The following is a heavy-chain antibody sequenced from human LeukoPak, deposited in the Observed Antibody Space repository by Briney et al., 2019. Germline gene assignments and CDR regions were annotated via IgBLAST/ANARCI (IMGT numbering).Heavy chain of an antibody. CDR2: MNPNSGNT. CDR3: ARERSSGSYFGFDH. V-gene: IGHV1-8*01. CDR1: GYTFTSYD. D-gene: IGHD1-26*01. J-gene: IGHJ5*02. Sequence: EASVKVSCKASGYTFTSYDINWVRQATGQGLEWMGWMNPNSGNTGYAQKFQGRVTMTRNTSISTAYMELSSLRSEDTAVYYCARERSSGSYFGFDHWGQGTLVTVSS.